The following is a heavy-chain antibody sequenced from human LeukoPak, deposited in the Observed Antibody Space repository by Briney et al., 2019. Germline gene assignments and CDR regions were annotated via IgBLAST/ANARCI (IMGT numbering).Heavy chain of an antibody. D-gene: IGHD3-16*01. Sequence: PGGSLRLSCAASGFTFSSYAMSWVRQAPGKGLEWVSAISESGGSTYYADSVKGRFTISRNNPKNTLSLQMNSLRAEDTAVYYCAREGAGPLNDAFDIWGQGTMVTVSS. J-gene: IGHJ3*02. V-gene: IGHV3-23*01. CDR1: GFTFSSYA. CDR3: AREGAGPLNDAFDI. CDR2: ISESGGST.